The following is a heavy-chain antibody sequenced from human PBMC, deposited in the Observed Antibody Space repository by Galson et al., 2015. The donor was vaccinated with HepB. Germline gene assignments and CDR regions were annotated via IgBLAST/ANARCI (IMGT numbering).Heavy chain of an antibody. J-gene: IGHJ4*02. CDR1: GFTFSNAW. V-gene: IGHV3-15*01. D-gene: IGHD2-2*01. CDR3: TTDPSDQLLGGRDY. CDR2: IKSKTDGGTT. Sequence: SLRLSCAASGFTFSNAWMSWVRQAPGKGLEWVGRIKSKTDGGTTDYAAPVKGRFTISRDDSKNTLYLQMNSLKTEDTAVYYCTTDPSDQLLGGRDYWGQGTLVTVSS.